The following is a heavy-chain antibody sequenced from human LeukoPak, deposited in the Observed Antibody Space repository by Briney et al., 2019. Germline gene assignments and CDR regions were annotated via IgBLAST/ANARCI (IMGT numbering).Heavy chain of an antibody. CDR2: ISAYNGDT. Sequence: ASVKVSCKASGYTFTHHGITWVRQAPGQGLEWMGWISAYNGDTTYAQKFQGRVTMTTDTSTTTAYMELRSLRSDDTAVYCCARDPSNTSVRYQYFDFWGPGTLVTVSS. V-gene: IGHV1-18*01. J-gene: IGHJ2*01. CDR3: ARDPSNTSVRYQYFDF. D-gene: IGHD6-19*01. CDR1: GYTFTHHG.